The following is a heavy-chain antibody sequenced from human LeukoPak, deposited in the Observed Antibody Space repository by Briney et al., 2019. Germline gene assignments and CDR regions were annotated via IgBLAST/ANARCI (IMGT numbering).Heavy chain of an antibody. Sequence: GASVKVSCKASGYSLTSYALNWVRQAPGQGFEWMGRINTNTGNPTYAQGFTGRFVFSLDTSVSTAHLQISSLKAEDTAVYFCARGRGASSGSGSHGTTSSYYMDVWGKGTTVTVSS. V-gene: IGHV7-4-1*02. D-gene: IGHD3-10*01. CDR3: ARGRGASSGSGSHGTTSSYYMDV. J-gene: IGHJ6*03. CDR2: INTNTGNP. CDR1: GYSLTSYA.